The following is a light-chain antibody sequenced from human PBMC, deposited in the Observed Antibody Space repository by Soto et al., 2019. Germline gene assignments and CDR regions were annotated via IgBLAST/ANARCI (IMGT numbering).Light chain of an antibody. Sequence: DIQMTQSPSTLSASVGDRVTITCRASQSISSWLAWYQQKPGKAPKLLIYDASSLESGVPSRFSGSGSGTEFTLTISSPQPDDFATYYCQQYNSYSWTFGQGTKVE. CDR2: DAS. J-gene: IGKJ1*01. CDR3: QQYNSYSWT. V-gene: IGKV1-5*01. CDR1: QSISSW.